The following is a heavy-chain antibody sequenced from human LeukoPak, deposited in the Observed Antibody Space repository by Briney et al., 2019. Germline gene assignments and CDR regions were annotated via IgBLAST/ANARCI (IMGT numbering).Heavy chain of an antibody. CDR1: GGSISSYH. CDR2: IYYSGST. Sequence: SETLSLTCTVSGGSISSYHWSWIRQPPGKGLEWIGYIYYSGSTNYNPSLKSRVTISVDTSKHQFSLKLSSVTAADTAVYYCARVLRDPGYYYDSSGLYYFDYWGQGTLVTVSS. J-gene: IGHJ4*02. CDR3: ARVLRDPGYYYDSSGLYYFDY. D-gene: IGHD3-22*01. V-gene: IGHV4-59*01.